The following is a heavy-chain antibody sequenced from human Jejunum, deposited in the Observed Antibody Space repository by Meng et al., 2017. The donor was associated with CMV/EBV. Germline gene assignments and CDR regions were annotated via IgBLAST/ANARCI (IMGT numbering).Heavy chain of an antibody. CDR2: INTNTGNP. Sequence: QAQLGEFGGEVKNPGASVQVSCKASGYTFTNYGITWVRQAPGQGLEWMGWINTNTGNPTYAQGFTGRFVFSLDTSVSTAYLQISSLKAADTAVYYCARLYCSGGSCYTIDYWGQGTLVTVSS. D-gene: IGHD2-15*01. CDR1: GYTFTNYG. CDR3: ARLYCSGGSCYTIDY. J-gene: IGHJ4*02. V-gene: IGHV7-4-1*02.